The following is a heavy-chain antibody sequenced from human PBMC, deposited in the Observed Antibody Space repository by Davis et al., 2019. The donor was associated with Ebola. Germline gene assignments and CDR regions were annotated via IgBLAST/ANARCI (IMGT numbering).Heavy chain of an antibody. D-gene: IGHD5-12*01. Sequence: GGSLRLSCAASGFTFSSYAMHWVRQAPGKGLEYVSAISSNGGSTYYADSVKGRFTISRDNSKNTLYLQMGSLRAEDTAVYYCAKGKGIVATTYYFDYWGQGTLVTVSS. CDR1: GFTFSSYA. J-gene: IGHJ4*02. V-gene: IGHV3-64*02. CDR3: AKGKGIVATTYYFDY. CDR2: ISSNGGST.